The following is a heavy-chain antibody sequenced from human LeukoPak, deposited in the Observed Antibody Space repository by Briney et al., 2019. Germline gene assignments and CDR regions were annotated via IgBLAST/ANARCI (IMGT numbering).Heavy chain of an antibody. J-gene: IGHJ6*03. CDR3: ARSVGKQQLVPRDYYYYYMDV. CDR1: GYTFTSYG. V-gene: IGHV1-18*01. D-gene: IGHD6-13*01. CDR2: ISAYNGNT. Sequence: ASVKVSCKASGYTFTSYGISWVRQAPGQGLEWMGWISAYNGNTNYAQKLQGRVTMTTDTSTSTAYMELRSLRSDDTAVYYCARSVGKQQLVPRDYYYYYMDVWGKGTTVTVSS.